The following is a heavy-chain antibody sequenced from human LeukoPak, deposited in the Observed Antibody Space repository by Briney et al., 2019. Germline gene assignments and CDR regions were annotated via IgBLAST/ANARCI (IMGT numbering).Heavy chain of an antibody. CDR2: IYPGGSA. CDR1: EFTVSSTY. Sequence: QSGGSLRLSCAASEFTVSSTYITWLRQASGKGLEWVSVIYPGGSALYADSVKGRFTISRDISKNIIYLQINNLRVEDTAVYFCARDRRSGLGHAFDIWGQGTMVTVSS. CDR3: ARDRRSGLGHAFDI. D-gene: IGHD3-3*01. J-gene: IGHJ3*02. V-gene: IGHV3-53*01.